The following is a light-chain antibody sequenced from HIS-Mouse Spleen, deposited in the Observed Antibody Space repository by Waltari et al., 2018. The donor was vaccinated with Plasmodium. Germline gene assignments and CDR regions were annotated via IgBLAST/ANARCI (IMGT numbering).Light chain of an antibody. CDR1: SLRSNY. CDR3: NSRDSSGNHLGV. J-gene: IGLJ3*02. CDR2: GKN. V-gene: IGLV3-19*01. Sequence: SSELTQDPAVSVALGQTVRLTRQGDSLRSNYASWYQQKPGPAPVLVIYGKNNRPSGIPDRFSGSSSGNTASLTITGAQAEDEADYYCNSRDSSGNHLGVFGGGTKLTVL.